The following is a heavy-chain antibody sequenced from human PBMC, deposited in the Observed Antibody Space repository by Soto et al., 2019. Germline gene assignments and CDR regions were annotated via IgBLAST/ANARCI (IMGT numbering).Heavy chain of an antibody. D-gene: IGHD6-25*01. CDR3: AILPQSGTYFKYDF. J-gene: IGHJ4*02. Sequence: QVRLVQSEAEVKKPGSSVEVSCRASGVTFTTYAYNWLRQAPGRGLVWVGGIVGVSGGRRYAQHFQDRVTITADRSTGSTYLALSRLTSEETAVYYCAILPQSGTYFKYDFWGQGTVVTVSS. CDR2: IVGVSGGR. CDR1: GVTFTTYA. V-gene: IGHV1-69*06.